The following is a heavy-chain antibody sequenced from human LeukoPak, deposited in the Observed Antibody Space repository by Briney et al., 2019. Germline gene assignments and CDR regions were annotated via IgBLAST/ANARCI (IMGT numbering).Heavy chain of an antibody. CDR2: ISGSGGST. V-gene: IGHV3-23*01. D-gene: IGHD3-16*01. J-gene: IGHJ4*02. CDR3: ASGVWGHTVFKEVVQYDH. CDR1: GFTFSSYS. Sequence: GGSLRLSCAASGFTFSSYSMSWVRQAPGKGLEWVSAISGSGGSTYYADSVKGRFTISRDNSKNTLYLQMNSLRAEDTAVYYCASGVWGHTVFKEVVQYDHWGQGSLVTVSS.